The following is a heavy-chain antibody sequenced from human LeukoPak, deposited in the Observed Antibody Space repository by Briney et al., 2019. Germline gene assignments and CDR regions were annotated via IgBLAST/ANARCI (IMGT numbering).Heavy chain of an antibody. D-gene: IGHD2-15*01. V-gene: IGHV1-18*01. Sequence: ASVKVSCKASGYTLTSYGISWVRQAPGQGLEWMGWISAYNGNTNYAQKLQGRVTMTTDTSTSTAYMELSSLRSEDTAVYYCATGYCSGGSCYYFDYWGQGTLVTVSS. CDR3: ATGYCSGGSCYYFDY. J-gene: IGHJ4*02. CDR1: GYTLTSYG. CDR2: ISAYNGNT.